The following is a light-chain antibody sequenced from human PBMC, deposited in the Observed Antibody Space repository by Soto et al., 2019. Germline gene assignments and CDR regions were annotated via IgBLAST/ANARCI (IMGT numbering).Light chain of an antibody. CDR3: SSYTSSSTYV. CDR2: DVN. CDR1: TSDVGYSNG. V-gene: IGLV2-18*02. Sequence: QSALTQPPSVSGSPGQSVAISCTGTTSDVGYSNGVSWYHQPPGTAPKLMIYDVNNRPSGVPDRFSGSKSGNTASLTISGLQAEDEGDYYCSSYTSSSTYVFGTGTKVTV. J-gene: IGLJ1*01.